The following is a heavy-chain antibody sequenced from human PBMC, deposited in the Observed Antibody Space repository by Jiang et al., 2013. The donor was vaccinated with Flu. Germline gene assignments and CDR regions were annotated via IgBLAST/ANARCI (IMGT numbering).Heavy chain of an antibody. CDR1: TVSISSGVYS. J-gene: IGHJ2*01. CDR3: ARGRFKGSDWFFDS. CDR2: LYSEGS. Sequence: QLVESGPGLVKPSQTLSLTCTVSTVSISSGVYSWSWIRQPAGKGLEWIGHLYSEGSRYNPSLKSRLAISGAMSRFSLSLTSVTAADTAVYYCARGRFKGSDWFFDSWGRGVQVTVSS. D-gene: IGHD3-16*01. V-gene: IGHV4-61*02.